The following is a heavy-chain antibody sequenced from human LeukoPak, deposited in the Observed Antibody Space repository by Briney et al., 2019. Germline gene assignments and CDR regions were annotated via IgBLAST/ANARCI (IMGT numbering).Heavy chain of an antibody. J-gene: IGHJ4*02. CDR3: ASSTMVVTPLSDHIDY. Sequence: PSQTLSLTCTVSGGCISSGSYYWSWIRQPAGKGLEWIGRIYTSGSTNYNPSLKSRVTISVVTSKNQFSLKLSSVTAADTAVYYCASSTMVVTPLSDHIDYWGQGTLVTVSS. D-gene: IGHD4-23*01. CDR2: IYTSGST. V-gene: IGHV4-61*02. CDR1: GGCISSGSYY.